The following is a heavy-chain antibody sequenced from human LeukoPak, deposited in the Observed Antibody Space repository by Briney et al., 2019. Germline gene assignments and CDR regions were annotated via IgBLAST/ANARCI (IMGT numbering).Heavy chain of an antibody. CDR1: GYTFTGYY. Sequence: ASVKVSCKASGYTFTGYYMHWVRQAPGQGLEWMGWINPNSGGTNYAQKFQGRVTMARDTSISTAYMELSRLRSDDTAVYYCAGYCSSTSCYRGRGSDYWGQGTLVTVSS. V-gene: IGHV1-2*02. CDR3: AGYCSSTSCYRGRGSDY. D-gene: IGHD2-2*01. J-gene: IGHJ4*02. CDR2: INPNSGGT.